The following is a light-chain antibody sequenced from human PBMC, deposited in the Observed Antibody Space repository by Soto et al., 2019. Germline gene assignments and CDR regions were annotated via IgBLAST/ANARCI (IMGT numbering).Light chain of an antibody. V-gene: IGLV1-44*01. J-gene: IGLJ7*01. CDR3: AAWDDSLNGAV. CDR2: SDN. CDR1: SSNIGSNT. Sequence: QSVLTKPPSASGTPGQRVTISCSGTSSNIGSNTVSWYQQLPGTAPKLLIYSDNQRPSGFPDRFSGSKSGTSASLAISGLQAEDEADYYCAAWDDSLNGAVFGGGTQLTVL.